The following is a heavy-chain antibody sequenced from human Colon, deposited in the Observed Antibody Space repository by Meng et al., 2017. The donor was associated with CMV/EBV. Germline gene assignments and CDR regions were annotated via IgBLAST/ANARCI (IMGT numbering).Heavy chain of an antibody. D-gene: IGHD1-14*01. V-gene: IGHV4-61*01. CDR1: GGSVSNGYYY. J-gene: IGHJ5*02. CDR2: FFHSGST. Sequence: SGGSVSNGYYYWKWIRQPPGKGLEWIGHFFHSGSTHYRPSLKGRISISMDTSKNQFSLKLSAMTAADTGVYYCARSEQLPPGYFDPWGQGMLVTVSS. CDR3: ARSEQLPPGYFDP.